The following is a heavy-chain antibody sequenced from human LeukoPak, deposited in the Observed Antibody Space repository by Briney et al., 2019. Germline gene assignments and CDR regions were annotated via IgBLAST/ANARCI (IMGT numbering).Heavy chain of an antibody. Sequence: ASETLSLTCTVSGGSISSNNYYWGWIRQPPGKGLEWIGSIYYSGSTYYNPSLKSRVTISVDTSKNQFSLKLSSVTAADTAVYYCATPMVRGVPVYWGQGTLVTVSS. J-gene: IGHJ4*02. V-gene: IGHV4-39*07. D-gene: IGHD3-10*01. CDR2: IYYSGST. CDR3: ATPMVRGVPVY. CDR1: GGSISSNNYY.